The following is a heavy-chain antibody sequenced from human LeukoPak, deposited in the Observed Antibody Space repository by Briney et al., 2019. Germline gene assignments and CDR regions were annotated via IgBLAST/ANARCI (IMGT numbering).Heavy chain of an antibody. Sequence: PGGSLRLSCAASGFTFSSYWMSWVRQAPGKGLEWVTNINQDGSEKYYVDSVKGRFTISRDNAKNSLYLQMNSLRAEDTAVYYCARFHGSSVYDFWSGYYFDYWGQGTLVTVSS. V-gene: IGHV3-7*01. CDR1: GFTFSSYW. CDR2: INQDGSEK. D-gene: IGHD3-3*01. CDR3: ARFHGSSVYDFWSGYYFDY. J-gene: IGHJ4*02.